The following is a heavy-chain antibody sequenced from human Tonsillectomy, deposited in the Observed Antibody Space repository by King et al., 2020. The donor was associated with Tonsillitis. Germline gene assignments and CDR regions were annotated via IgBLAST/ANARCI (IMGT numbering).Heavy chain of an antibody. CDR3: ARGVDSSGYSYAFDF. V-gene: IGHV1-69*01. CDR2: IVPVFGTP. D-gene: IGHD3-22*01. Sequence: VQLVESGAEVEKPGSSVKVSCKASGGTFSSAVLSWVRQAPGQGLEWMGGIVPVFGTPNYAQKFEGRVTITADEFTSTAYMELRTLRSEDTAVYYCARGVDSSGYSYAFDFWGQGTLVTVSS. CDR1: GGTFSSAV. J-gene: IGHJ3*01.